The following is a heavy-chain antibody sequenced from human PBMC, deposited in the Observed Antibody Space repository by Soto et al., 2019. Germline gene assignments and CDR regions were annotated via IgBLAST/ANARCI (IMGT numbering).Heavy chain of an antibody. Sequence: SGPTLVNPTETLTLTCTVSGFSLSNARMGVSWIRQPPGKALEWLAHIFSNDEKSYSTSLKSRLTISKDTSKSQVVLTMTNMDPVDTATYYCARILLSGDDLGSTYYYYYMDVWGKGTTVTVSS. CDR2: IFSNDEK. CDR3: ARILLSGDDLGSTYYYYYMDV. D-gene: IGHD5-12*01. CDR1: GFSLSNARMG. V-gene: IGHV2-26*01. J-gene: IGHJ6*03.